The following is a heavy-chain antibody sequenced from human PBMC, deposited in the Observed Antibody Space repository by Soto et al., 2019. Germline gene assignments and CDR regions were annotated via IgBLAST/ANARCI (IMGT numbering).Heavy chain of an antibody. Sequence: PSETLSLTCTVSGASISSGDYFWSWIRQSPGKGLQWIGYIYDSGSSNYNPSLKSRVTISVDTSKNQFSLKLSSVTAADTAVYYCARVRSSWYIRGRDYYYGMDVWGQGTTVTVSS. CDR1: GASISSGDYF. V-gene: IGHV4-30-4*01. J-gene: IGHJ6*02. CDR3: ARVRSSWYIRGRDYYYGMDV. D-gene: IGHD6-13*01. CDR2: IYDSGSS.